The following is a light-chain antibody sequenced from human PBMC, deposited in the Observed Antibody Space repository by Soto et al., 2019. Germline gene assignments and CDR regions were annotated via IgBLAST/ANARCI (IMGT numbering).Light chain of an antibody. V-gene: IGLV1-40*01. Sequence: QAVVTQPPSVSGAPGQRVTISCTGSSSNIGAGYDVHWYQQLPGTTPKLLIYGNSNRPSRVPDRFSGSKSGTSASLAITGLQAEDEADYYCQSYDSSLSGSDVFGTGTKLTVL. CDR2: GNS. J-gene: IGLJ1*01. CDR3: QSYDSSLSGSDV. CDR1: SSNIGAGYD.